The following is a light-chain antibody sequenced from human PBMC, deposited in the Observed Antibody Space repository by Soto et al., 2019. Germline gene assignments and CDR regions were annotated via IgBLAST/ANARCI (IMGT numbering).Light chain of an antibody. Sequence: QSGLTQPASVSGSPGQSITISCTGTSSDVGNYKYVSWYQQHPGKAPKLMIYEVRNRPSGVSNRFSGSKSGNTASLNISGLQAEDDTDYYCCSYTSSGTYVFGPGTKLTVL. CDR1: SSDVGNYKY. CDR2: EVR. J-gene: IGLJ1*01. V-gene: IGLV2-14*01. CDR3: CSYTSSGTYV.